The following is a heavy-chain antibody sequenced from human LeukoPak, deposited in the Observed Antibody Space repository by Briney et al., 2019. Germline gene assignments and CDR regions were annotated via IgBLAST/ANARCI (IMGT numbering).Heavy chain of an antibody. J-gene: IGHJ3*02. CDR2: IKQDGSEK. Sequence: GGSLRLSCAASGFTFSSYWMIWVRQAPGKGPEWVANIKQDGSEKYYVDSVKGRFTISRDNAKNSLYLQMNSLRAEDTAVYYCAREKGVEAFDIWGQGTMVTVSS. CDR1: GFTFSSYW. D-gene: IGHD3-3*01. CDR3: AREKGVEAFDI. V-gene: IGHV3-7*01.